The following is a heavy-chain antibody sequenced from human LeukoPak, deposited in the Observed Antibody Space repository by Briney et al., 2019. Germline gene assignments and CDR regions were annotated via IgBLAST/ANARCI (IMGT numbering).Heavy chain of an antibody. CDR1: GFTLRDYW. Sequence: GGSLRLSCTASGFTLRDYWMHWVRQAPGKGLEWVSAISGSGGSTYYADSVKGRFTISRDNSKNTLYLQMNSLRAEDTAVYYCAKDTSRGRLGPVDYWGQGTLVTVSS. D-gene: IGHD6-19*01. CDR3: AKDTSRGRLGPVDY. V-gene: IGHV3-23*01. J-gene: IGHJ4*02. CDR2: ISGSGGST.